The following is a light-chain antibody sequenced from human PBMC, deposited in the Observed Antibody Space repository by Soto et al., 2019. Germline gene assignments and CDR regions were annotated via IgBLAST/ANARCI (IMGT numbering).Light chain of an antibody. CDR3: QQWNSYSWT. CDR1: QSPSGR. V-gene: IGKV1-5*03. J-gene: IGKJ1*01. Sequence: DIQLTQSPSTLSASEGDRVIITCRASQSPSGRLAWYQQKPGKAPKLLIYKASTLKSGVPSRFSGSGSGTEFTLTISSLQPDDFATYYCQQWNSYSWTFGQGTKVEI. CDR2: KAS.